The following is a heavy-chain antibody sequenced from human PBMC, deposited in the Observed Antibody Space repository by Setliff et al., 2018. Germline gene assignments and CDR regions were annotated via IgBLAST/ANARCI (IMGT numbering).Heavy chain of an antibody. CDR2: AYYSGST. Sequence: ASETLSLTCTVSGGSVNSRYWSWIRQSPGKGLEWIGSAYYSGSTYYNPSLESRVTISVDTSKNQFSLRLTSVSAADTAVYYCATKGHQLVRFQWFDPWGQGTLVTVSS. CDR1: GGSVNSRY. D-gene: IGHD6-13*01. V-gene: IGHV4-59*04. J-gene: IGHJ5*02. CDR3: ATKGHQLVRFQWFDP.